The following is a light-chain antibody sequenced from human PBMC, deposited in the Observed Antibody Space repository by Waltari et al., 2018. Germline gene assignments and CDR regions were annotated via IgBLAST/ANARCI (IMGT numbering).Light chain of an antibody. Sequence: QSALTQPASVSGSPDQSITISCTGTRSAVVRFNHFSWYQQNPGKAPTLIIHDVIDRPVGVSNRFSGSKFGNTASLTISGLQAEDEADYYCSSYTSSKTYVFGTGTKVTVL. V-gene: IGLV2-14*03. CDR2: DVI. CDR1: RSAVVRFNH. CDR3: SSYTSSKTYV. J-gene: IGLJ1*01.